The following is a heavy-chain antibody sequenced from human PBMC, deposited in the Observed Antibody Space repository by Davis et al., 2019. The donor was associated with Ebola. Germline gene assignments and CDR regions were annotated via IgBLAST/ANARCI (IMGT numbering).Heavy chain of an antibody. D-gene: IGHD2-2*01. Sequence: ASVKVSCKASGYTFTSYDINWVRQATGQGLEWMGWMNPNSGNTGYAQKFQGRVTMTRNTSISTAYMELRSLRSDDTAVYYCAGEGAGDIVVVPAALGRYYYYYMDVWGKGTTVTVSS. CDR2: MNPNSGNT. CDR3: AGEGAGDIVVVPAALGRYYYYYMDV. J-gene: IGHJ6*03. V-gene: IGHV1-8*01. CDR1: GYTFTSYD.